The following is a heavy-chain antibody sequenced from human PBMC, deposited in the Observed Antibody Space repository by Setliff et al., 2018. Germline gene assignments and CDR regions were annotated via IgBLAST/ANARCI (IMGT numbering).Heavy chain of an antibody. CDR1: GYTLTELS. V-gene: IGHV1-2*04. CDR3: ARDVPFWSGYYTGYYYYYGMDV. D-gene: IGHD3-3*01. CDR2: INPNSGGT. Sequence: ASVKVSCKVSGYTLTELSRHWVRQAPGKGLEWMGWINPNSGGTNYAQKFQGWVTMTRDTSISTAYMELSSLRSEDTAVYYCARDVPFWSGYYTGYYYYYGMDVWGQGTTVTVSS. J-gene: IGHJ6*02.